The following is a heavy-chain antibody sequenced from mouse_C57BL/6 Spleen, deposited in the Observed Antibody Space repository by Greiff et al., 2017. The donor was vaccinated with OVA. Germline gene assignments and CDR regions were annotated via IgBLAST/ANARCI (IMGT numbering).Heavy chain of an antibody. CDR3: ASPSTMVTTEGFAY. D-gene: IGHD2-2*01. J-gene: IGHJ3*01. CDR1: GFNIKDYY. CDR2: IDPEDGET. V-gene: IGHV14-2*01. Sequence: EVKLQESGAELVKPGASVKLSCTASGFNIKDYYMHWVKQRTEQGLEWIGRIDPEDGETKYAPKFQGKATITADTSSNTAYLQLSSLTSEDTAVYYCASPSTMVTTEGFAYWGQGTLVTVSA.